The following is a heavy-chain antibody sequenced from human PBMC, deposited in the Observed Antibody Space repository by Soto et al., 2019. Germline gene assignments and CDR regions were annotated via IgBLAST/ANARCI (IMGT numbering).Heavy chain of an antibody. D-gene: IGHD3-3*01. V-gene: IGHV5-51*01. J-gene: IGHJ5*01. CDR1: GYSFTNYW. CDR3: ARLEWLCRSSWLDP. Sequence: GESLKISCKGSGYSFTNYWIGWVRQMPGKGLEWMGMIYPDDSDTKYSPSFQGQVAFSADKSINTAYLQCSSLKASDTAIYSCARLEWLCRSSWLDPCGPGPLVTV. CDR2: IYPDDSDT.